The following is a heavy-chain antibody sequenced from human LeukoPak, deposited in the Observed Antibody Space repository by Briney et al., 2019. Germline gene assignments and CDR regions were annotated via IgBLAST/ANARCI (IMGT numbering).Heavy chain of an antibody. CDR3: AKDHTSPSADGAFYI. CDR2: ISYDGSHK. V-gene: IGHV3-30*18. CDR1: GFTFSNYG. J-gene: IGHJ3*02. Sequence: GGSLRLSCAASGFTFSNYGMPWVRQGPGKGLEWVAFISYDGSHKYYADSVKGRFTISRDNSKKTLYLQMNSLTAEDTAVYYCAKDHTSPSADGAFYIWGQETLVTVSS.